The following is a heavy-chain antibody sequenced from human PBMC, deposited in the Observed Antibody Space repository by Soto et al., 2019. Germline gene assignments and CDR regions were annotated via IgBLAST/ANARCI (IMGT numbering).Heavy chain of an antibody. CDR3: AKDKSQVVAATLPFDY. V-gene: IGHV3-23*01. D-gene: IGHD2-15*01. J-gene: IGHJ4*02. CDR1: GFTFSSYA. Sequence: EVQLLESGGGLVQPGGSLRLPCAASGFTFSSYAMSWVRQAPGKGLEWVSAISGSGGSTYYADSVKGRFTISRDNSKNTLYLQMNSLRAEDTAVYYCAKDKSQVVAATLPFDYWGQGTLVTVSS. CDR2: ISGSGGST.